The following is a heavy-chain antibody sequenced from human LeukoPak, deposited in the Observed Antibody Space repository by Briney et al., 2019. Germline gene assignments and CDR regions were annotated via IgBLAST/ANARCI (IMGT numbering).Heavy chain of an antibody. CDR2: INGDGSST. V-gene: IGHV3-74*01. D-gene: IGHD6-13*01. CDR3: ARGPQQLCDY. J-gene: IGHJ4*02. CDR1: GFTFSSYG. Sequence: GRSLRLSCAASGFTFSSYGMHWVRQAPGKGLVWVSRINGDGSSTSYADSVKGRFTISRDNAKNTLYLQMNSLRAEDTAVYYCARGPQQLCDYWGQGTLVTVSS.